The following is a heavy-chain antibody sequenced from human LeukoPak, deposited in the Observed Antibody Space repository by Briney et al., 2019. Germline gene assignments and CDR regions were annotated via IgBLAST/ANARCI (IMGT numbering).Heavy chain of an antibody. CDR3: ARDLNAPLDY. Sequence: GGALRLSCAASGFTFSSYSMNWVRQAPGKGLEWVSYISSTSSTIYYAGSVTGRFTISRDNAKNSLYLQMNSLRDEDTAVYYCARDLNAPLDYWGQGTLVTVSS. J-gene: IGHJ4*02. CDR1: GFTFSSYS. D-gene: IGHD2-8*01. V-gene: IGHV3-48*02. CDR2: ISSTSSTI.